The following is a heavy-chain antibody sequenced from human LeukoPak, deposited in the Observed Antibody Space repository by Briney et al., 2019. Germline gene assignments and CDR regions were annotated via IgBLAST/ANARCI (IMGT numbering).Heavy chain of an antibody. CDR3: AKGGGNGPFDY. CDR2: ISRGTGST. D-gene: IGHD4-23*01. Sequence: PGGSLRLSCVASGFTFSISAMSWVRQAPGKGLEWVSTISRGTGSTYYADSVKGRFTISRDNSKNTLYLQMNSLRAEDTAVYYCAKGGGNGPFDYWGQGTLVTVSS. CDR1: GFTFSISA. J-gene: IGHJ4*02. V-gene: IGHV3-23*01.